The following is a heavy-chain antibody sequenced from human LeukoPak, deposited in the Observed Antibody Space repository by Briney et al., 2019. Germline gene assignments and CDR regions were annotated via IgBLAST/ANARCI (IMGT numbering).Heavy chain of an antibody. CDR1: GYTFTSYG. Sequence: ASVKVSCKASGYTFTSYGISWVRQAPGQGLEWMGWISVYNGATNYAQKFQGGLTMTTDTSTNTAYMELRSLRSDDTAVYYCARDLANYDILTDAFDIWGQGTMVTVSS. V-gene: IGHV1-18*01. D-gene: IGHD3-9*01. J-gene: IGHJ3*02. CDR2: ISVYNGAT. CDR3: ARDLANYDILTDAFDI.